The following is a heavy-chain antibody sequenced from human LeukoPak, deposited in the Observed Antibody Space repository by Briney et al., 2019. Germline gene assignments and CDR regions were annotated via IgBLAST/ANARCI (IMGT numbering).Heavy chain of an antibody. Sequence: SETLSLTCTASGGSISSYYWSWIRQPAGKGLEWIGRIYTSGSTNYNPSLKSRVTMSVDTSKNQFSLKLSSVTAADTAVYYCARVRRDMVRGGLYYFDYWGQGTLVTVSS. CDR1: GGSISSYY. CDR3: ARVRRDMVRGGLYYFDY. J-gene: IGHJ4*02. V-gene: IGHV4-4*07. CDR2: IYTSGST. D-gene: IGHD3-10*01.